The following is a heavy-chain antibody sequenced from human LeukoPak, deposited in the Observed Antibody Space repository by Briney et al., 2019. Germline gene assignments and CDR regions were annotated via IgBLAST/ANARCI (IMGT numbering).Heavy chain of an antibody. V-gene: IGHV4-4*07. CDR2: IKTTGTT. J-gene: IGHJ6*02. CDR1: GASISSSF. Sequence: PSETLSLTCTVSGASISSSFWSWIRQPAGKGLEWIGRIKTTGTTNYNPSLKSRLNMSIDSSRNQFSLKLNSVTAADTAVYYCARHEYNYGSGTYYYYGLDVWGQGTTVTVSS. CDR3: ARHEYNYGSGTYYYYGLDV. D-gene: IGHD3-10*01.